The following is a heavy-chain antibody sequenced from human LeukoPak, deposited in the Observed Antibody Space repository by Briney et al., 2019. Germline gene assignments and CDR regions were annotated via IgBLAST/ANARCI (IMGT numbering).Heavy chain of an antibody. D-gene: IGHD2-15*01. Sequence: PSETLSLTWTVSGGSISSSSYYWGWIRQHPGKGLEWIGGIYYSGSTYYNPSLKSRVTISVDTSKNQFSLKLSSMTAADTAVYYCARRILYCSGGSCYSGVDYWGQGTLVTVSS. J-gene: IGHJ4*02. V-gene: IGHV4-39*01. CDR1: GGSISSSSYY. CDR2: IYYSGST. CDR3: ARRILYCSGGSCYSGVDY.